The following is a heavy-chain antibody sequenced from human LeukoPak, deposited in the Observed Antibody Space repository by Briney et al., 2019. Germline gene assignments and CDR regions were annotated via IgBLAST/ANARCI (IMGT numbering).Heavy chain of an antibody. D-gene: IGHD4-17*01. CDR2: IRSNSGAT. CDR3: ARGKVDGDDFDY. V-gene: IGHV1-2*02. Sequence: ASVKVSCKASGYTFSDSYVHWVRQAPGQGRGWLGWIRSNSGATNYARKFQGRVTMTRDTSMSTAYMELRSLRSDDTAVYYCARGKVDGDDFDYWGQGTLVTVSS. J-gene: IGHJ4*02. CDR1: GYTFSDSY.